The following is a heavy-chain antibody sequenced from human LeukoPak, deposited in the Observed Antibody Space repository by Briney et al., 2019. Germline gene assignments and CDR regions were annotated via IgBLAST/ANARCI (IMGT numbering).Heavy chain of an antibody. D-gene: IGHD3-3*01. CDR1: GGSFSGYY. CDR3: ARQVWSGYYPYYYYMDV. V-gene: IGHV4-34*01. J-gene: IGHJ6*03. CDR2: INHSGST. Sequence: SETLSLTCAVYGGSFSGYYWSWIRQPPGKGLEWIGEINHSGSTNYNPSLKSRVTISVDTSKNQFSLKLSSVTAADTAVYYCARQVWSGYYPYYYYMDVWGKGTTVTISS.